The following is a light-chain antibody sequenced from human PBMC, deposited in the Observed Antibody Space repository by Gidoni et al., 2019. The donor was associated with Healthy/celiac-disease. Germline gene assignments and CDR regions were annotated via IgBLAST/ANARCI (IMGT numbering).Light chain of an antibody. Sequence: QPALTQPASVSGSPGQSITISCTGTSSDVGGYNYVSWYQQHPGKAPKLMIYEVRNRPAGVSNRFSGSNSGNTASLTISGRQAEDEADYYCSSYTSSSTLVVFGGGTKLTVL. CDR1: SSDVGGYNY. V-gene: IGLV2-14*01. CDR2: EVR. J-gene: IGLJ2*01. CDR3: SSYTSSSTLVV.